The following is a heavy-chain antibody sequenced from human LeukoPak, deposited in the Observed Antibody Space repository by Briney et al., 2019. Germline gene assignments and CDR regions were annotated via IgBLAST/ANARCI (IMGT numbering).Heavy chain of an antibody. D-gene: IGHD3-22*01. CDR3: ARGPAYDSSGYYYYYYMDV. J-gene: IGHJ6*03. V-gene: IGHV1-69*13. CDR1: EGTFSSYA. Sequence: ASVKVSCKASEGTFSSYAISWVRQAPGQGLEWMGGIIPIFGTANYAQKFQGRVTITADESTSTAYMELSSLRSEDTAVYYRARGPAYDSSGYYYYYYMDVWGKGTTVTVSS. CDR2: IIPIFGTA.